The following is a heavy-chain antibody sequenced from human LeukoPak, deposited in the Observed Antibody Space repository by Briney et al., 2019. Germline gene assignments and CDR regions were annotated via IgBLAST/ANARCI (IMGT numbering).Heavy chain of an antibody. CDR3: ASSHPLGSNNDYYTPFDY. J-gene: IGHJ4*02. D-gene: IGHD3-3*01. CDR2: INDYTGNT. V-gene: IGHV4-34*01. CDR1: GGSFTDYF. Sequence: SETLSLTCDVFGGSFTDYFWTWIRQSPGKGLEWIGEINDYTGNTNYNPSLNSRVSISLEKSKNQFSLELRSVTAADTAVYYCASSHPLGSNNDYYTPFDYWGQGTLVTVSS.